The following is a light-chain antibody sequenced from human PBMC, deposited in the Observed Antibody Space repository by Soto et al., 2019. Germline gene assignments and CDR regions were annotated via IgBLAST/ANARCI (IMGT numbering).Light chain of an antibody. J-gene: IGLJ1*01. CDR2: DDN. V-gene: IGLV1-51*01. CDR3: GSWDSSLSAYV. Sequence: QSVLTQPPSVSAAPGEKVAISCSGSSSNIGGNSVSWYQQLPGTAPKLLIYDDNKRPSGIPDRFSGSKSGTSATLGITGFQTGDEADYYCGSWDSSLSAYVFGTGTQVTAL. CDR1: SSNIGGNS.